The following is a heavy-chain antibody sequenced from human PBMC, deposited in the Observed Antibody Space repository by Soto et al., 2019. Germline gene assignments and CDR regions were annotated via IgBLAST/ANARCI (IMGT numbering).Heavy chain of an antibody. CDR1: GFTFNTNE. CDR2: IDYNEINQ. Sequence: GGSLILSCAASGFTFNTNEMHWVRQAPGKGLEWVAGIDYNEINQYYIDPVKGRFTISRDQSKNTLYLQMNSLRAEDTAVYYWARDFCPVTTCYDLWGQGVLVTVYS. CDR3: ARDFCPVTTCYDL. D-gene: IGHD2-2*01. V-gene: IGHV3-33*08. J-gene: IGHJ4*02.